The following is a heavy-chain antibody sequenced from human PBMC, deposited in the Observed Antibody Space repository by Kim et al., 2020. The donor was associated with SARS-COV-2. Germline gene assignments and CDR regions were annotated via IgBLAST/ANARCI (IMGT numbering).Heavy chain of an antibody. D-gene: IGHD1-26*01. CDR3: VGNDASGSYY. CDR2: ISTSGDST. V-gene: IGHV3-48*02. CDR1: GFTFSTYY. J-gene: IGHJ4*02. Sequence: GGSLRLSCEASGFTFSTYYMNWLRQAPGKGLEWISHISTSGDSTSYSDSVKGRFTISRDNARNSLYLQMNSLRDEDTAEYYCVGNDASGSYYGGRGTLVTVSS.